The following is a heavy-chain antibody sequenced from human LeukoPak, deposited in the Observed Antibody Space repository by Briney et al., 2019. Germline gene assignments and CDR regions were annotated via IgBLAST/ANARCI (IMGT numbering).Heavy chain of an antibody. CDR2: IKSKNDGETP. Sequence: PGGSLRLSCAASGFTFSNAWMSWVRLTPGKGLEWVGRIKSKNDGETPDYAAPVQGRFTISRDESTNTLYLQMNSTKTEDTAVYYCTTDGVAISQTFDYWGQGSLVTVSS. V-gene: IGHV3-15*01. J-gene: IGHJ4*02. CDR1: GFTFSNAW. CDR3: TTDGVAISQTFDY. D-gene: IGHD2-8*01.